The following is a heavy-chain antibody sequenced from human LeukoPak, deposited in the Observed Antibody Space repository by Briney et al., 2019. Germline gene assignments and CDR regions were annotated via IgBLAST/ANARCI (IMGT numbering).Heavy chain of an antibody. V-gene: IGHV4-61*02. Sequence: PSQTLSLTCTVSGGSISSGSYYWSWIRQPAGKGLEWIGRIYTYTSGSTNYNPSLKSRVTISLDTSKNQFSPKLSSVTAADTAVYYCARGLPYSGSYYGAGRNWFDPWGQGTLVTVSS. CDR1: GGSISSGSYY. D-gene: IGHD1-26*01. J-gene: IGHJ5*02. CDR3: ARGLPYSGSYYGAGRNWFDP. CDR2: TYTSGST.